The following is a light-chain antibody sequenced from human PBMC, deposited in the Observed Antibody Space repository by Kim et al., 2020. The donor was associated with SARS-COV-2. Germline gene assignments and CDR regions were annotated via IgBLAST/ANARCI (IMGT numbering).Light chain of an antibody. CDR2: ETS. Sequence: WSPGERSTLSCRASQGVGNSLAWFQQKPGQAPRLLIFETSNRATGIPARFSGSGSGTAFTLTISSLEPEDFAVYYCQQRYNWPLTFGGGTKVDIK. J-gene: IGKJ4*01. CDR1: QGVGNS. CDR3: QQRYNWPLT. V-gene: IGKV3D-11*01.